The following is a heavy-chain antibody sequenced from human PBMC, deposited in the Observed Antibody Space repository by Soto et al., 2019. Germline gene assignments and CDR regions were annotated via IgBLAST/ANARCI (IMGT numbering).Heavy chain of an antibody. J-gene: IGHJ6*02. CDR1: GGSISSGDYY. CDR2: IYYSGST. V-gene: IGHV4-30-4*02. D-gene: IGHD5-12*01. CDR3: ARVSYEIYYYYGMDV. Sequence: SETLSLTCTVSGGSISSGDYYWSWIRQPPGKGLEWIGNIYYSGSTYYNPSLKSRLTISVDTSKSQFSLKLSSVTAAVTAVYYCARVSYEIYYYYGMDVWGQGTTVTVSS.